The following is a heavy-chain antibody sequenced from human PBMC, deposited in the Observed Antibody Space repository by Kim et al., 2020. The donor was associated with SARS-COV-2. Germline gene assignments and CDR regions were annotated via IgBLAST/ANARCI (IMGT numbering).Heavy chain of an antibody. J-gene: IGHJ6*02. D-gene: IGHD3-10*01. Sequence: SETLSLTCAVYGGSFSGYYWSWIRQPPGKGLEWIGEINHSGSTNYNPSLKSRVTISVDTSKNQFSLKLSSVTAADTAVYYCARGPGTANHSYYYGMDVWGHGTTFTVSS. V-gene: IGHV4-34*01. CDR2: INHSGST. CDR3: ARGPGTANHSYYYGMDV. CDR1: GGSFSGYY.